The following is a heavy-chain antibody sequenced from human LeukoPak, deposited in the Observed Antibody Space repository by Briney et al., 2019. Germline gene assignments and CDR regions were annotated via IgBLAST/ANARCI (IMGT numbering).Heavy chain of an antibody. Sequence: SETLSLTCTVSGGSISSSSYYWGWLRQPPGKGLEWIGSIYYSGSTYYNPSLKSRVTISVDTSKNQFSLKLSSVTAADTAVYYCAEGYSSSWYDWFDPWGQGTLVTVSS. V-gene: IGHV4-39*01. J-gene: IGHJ5*02. CDR1: GGSISSSSYY. CDR2: IYYSGST. CDR3: AEGYSSSWYDWFDP. D-gene: IGHD6-13*01.